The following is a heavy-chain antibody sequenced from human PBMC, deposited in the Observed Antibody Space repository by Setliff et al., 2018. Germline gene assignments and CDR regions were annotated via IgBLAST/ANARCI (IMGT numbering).Heavy chain of an antibody. Sequence: ASVKVSCKASAYIFTNHYIHWIRQAPGQGLEWMGWISPNSGNTMYAQKFQTRVTMTRDTSISTAYLDLTSLRSDDTAIYYCARDSTGSDLYEFQYMDVWGKGTPVTVPS. CDR2: ISPNSGNT. CDR3: ARDSTGSDLYEFQYMDV. D-gene: IGHD1-26*01. J-gene: IGHJ6*03. CDR1: AYIFTNHY. V-gene: IGHV1-2*02.